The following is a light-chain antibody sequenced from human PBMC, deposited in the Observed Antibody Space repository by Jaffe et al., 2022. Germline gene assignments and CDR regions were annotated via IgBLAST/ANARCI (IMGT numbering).Light chain of an antibody. CDR2: RAS. Sequence: DIQMTQSPSTLSASVGGRVTITCRASENINVLLAWYQQKPGKAPKLLIYRASTLETGVPSRFSGSGSGTEFNFTISSLQPDDFATYYCQHYNRYSRTFGQGTKVDIK. CDR1: ENINVL. CDR3: QHYNRYSRT. V-gene: IGKV1-5*03. J-gene: IGKJ1*01.